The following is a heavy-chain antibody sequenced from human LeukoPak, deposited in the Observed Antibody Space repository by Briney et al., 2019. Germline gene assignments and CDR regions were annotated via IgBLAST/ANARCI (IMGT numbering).Heavy chain of an antibody. J-gene: IGHJ4*02. V-gene: IGHV1-3*01. CDR1: GYTFTTYA. CDR3: ASQYYYGPTGYYGGFDY. CDR2: FNVGHGNT. D-gene: IGHD3-22*01. Sequence: ASVKVSCKTSGYTFTTYAIHWVRQAPGDRLEWMGCFNVGHGNTEYSERFQGRVTITTDASATTRFMELSSLRSEDAAVYYCASQYYYGPTGYYGGFDYWGQGTPVTVSS.